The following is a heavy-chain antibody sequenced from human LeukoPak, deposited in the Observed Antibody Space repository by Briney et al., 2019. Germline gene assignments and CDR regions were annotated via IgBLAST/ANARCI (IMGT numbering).Heavy chain of an antibody. CDR2: IYCSGST. CDR3: VRGSTLRHYQY. D-gene: IGHD3-16*01. V-gene: IGHV4-59*08. Sequence: SETLSLTCTVSGGSISSHYWSWIRQPPGKGLEWIGCIYCSGSTNYNPSLKSRITISVDTSKNQFSLKLSSVTAADTAVYYCVRGSTLRHYQYWGQGTLVTVSS. J-gene: IGHJ4*02. CDR1: GGSISSHY.